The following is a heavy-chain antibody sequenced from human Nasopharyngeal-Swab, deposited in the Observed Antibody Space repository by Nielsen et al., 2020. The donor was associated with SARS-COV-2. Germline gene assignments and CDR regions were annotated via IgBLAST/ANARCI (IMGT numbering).Heavy chain of an antibody. V-gene: IGHV1-2*02. CDR1: GYTFTGHY. CDR2: INPNSGVT. Sequence: ASVKVSCKASGYTFTGHYIHWVRQAPGQGLEWMGWINPNSGVTNYAQKFQGRVTMTRDTSIRTVYMELSRLTSDDTAVYYCTRAEMTTIGVHNWGQGTLVTVSS. CDR3: TRAEMTTIGVHN. J-gene: IGHJ4*02. D-gene: IGHD5-24*01.